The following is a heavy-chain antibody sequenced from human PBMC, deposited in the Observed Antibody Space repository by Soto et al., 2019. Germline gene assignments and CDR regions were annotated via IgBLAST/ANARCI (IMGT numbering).Heavy chain of an antibody. D-gene: IGHD6-13*01. CDR1: GFTFGSFW. CDR3: ARNSPRWGGEQLVLDY. J-gene: IGHJ4*02. CDR2: INSDGSTT. V-gene: IGHV3-74*01. Sequence: EVQLVESGGGLVQPGGSLRLSCAASGFTFGSFWMHWVRQAPGKGLVWVSRINSDGSTTSYADSVKGRFTISRDNAKNTLKLQMNRLRGEVTAVDSCARNSPRWGGEQLVLDYWGQGTLVTVSS.